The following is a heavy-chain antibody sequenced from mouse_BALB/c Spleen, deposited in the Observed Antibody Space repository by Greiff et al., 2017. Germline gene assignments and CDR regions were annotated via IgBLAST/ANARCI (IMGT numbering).Heavy chain of an antibody. CDR1: GYTFTSYW. Sequence: VKLMESGAELAKPGASVKMSCKASGYTFTSYWMHWVKQRPGQGLEWIGYINPSTGYTEYNQKFKDKATLTADKSSSTAYMQLSSLTSEDSAVYYCARSPPAMDYWGQGTSVTVSS. CDR2: INPSTGYT. V-gene: IGHV1-7*01. CDR3: ARSPPAMDY. J-gene: IGHJ4*01.